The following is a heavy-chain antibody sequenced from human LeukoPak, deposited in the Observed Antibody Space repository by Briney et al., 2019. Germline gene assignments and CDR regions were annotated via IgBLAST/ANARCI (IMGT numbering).Heavy chain of an antibody. D-gene: IGHD2-21*01. CDR3: AGIAYCGGDCYYYGMDV. CDR2: IYYSGST. CDR1: GGSISSYY. J-gene: IGHJ6*02. Sequence: SETLSLTCTVSGGSISSYYWSWIRQPPGKGLEWIGYIYYSGSTNYNPSLKSRVTISVDTSKNQFSLKLSSVTAADTAVYYCAGIAYCGGDCYYYGMDVWGQGTTVTVSS. V-gene: IGHV4-59*08.